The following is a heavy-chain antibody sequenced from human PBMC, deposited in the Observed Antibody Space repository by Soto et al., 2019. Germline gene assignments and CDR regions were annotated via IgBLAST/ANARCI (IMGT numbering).Heavy chain of an antibody. CDR2: ITYDGGSI. V-gene: IGHV3-30-3*01. D-gene: IGHD5-12*01. CDR1: RFSFSSCA. CDR3: AAELGNSGYDGHDY. Sequence: QVQLVESGGGVVQPGRSLRLSCAASRFSFSSCAMHWVRQPPGKGLEWVAVITYDGGSIYYADAVKGRFTISRDNSKNTLYLQMNSLRTEDTAVYYCAAELGNSGYDGHDYWGQGTLVTVSS. J-gene: IGHJ4*02.